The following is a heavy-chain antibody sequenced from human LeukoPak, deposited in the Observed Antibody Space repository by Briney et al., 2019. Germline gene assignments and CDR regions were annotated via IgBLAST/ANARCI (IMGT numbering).Heavy chain of an antibody. J-gene: IGHJ6*03. CDR1: GFTFSSYS. CDR2: ISSSSSYI. CDR3: AREGGGTTVSPWYYYYYYMDV. V-gene: IGHV3-21*01. D-gene: IGHD4-17*01. Sequence: PGGSLRLSCAASGFTFSSYSMNWVRQAPGKGLEWVSSISSSSSYIYYADSVKGRFTISRDNAKNSLYLQMNSLRAEDTAVYYCAREGGGTTVSPWYYYYYYMDVWGKGTTVTVSS.